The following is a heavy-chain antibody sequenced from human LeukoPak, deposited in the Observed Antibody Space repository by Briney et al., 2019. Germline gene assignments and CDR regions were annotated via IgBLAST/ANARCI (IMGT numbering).Heavy chain of an antibody. J-gene: IGHJ4*02. CDR2: IYYSGST. CDR3: ASGGNGAYYFDY. Sequence: SENPSLNCTVSGGSISSYYWSWIRQPPGKGLEWIGYIYYSGSTNYNPSLKSRVTISVDTSKNQFSLKLSSVTAADTAVYYCASGGNGAYYFDYWGQGTLVTVSS. D-gene: IGHD1-1*01. CDR1: GGSISSYY. V-gene: IGHV4-59*01.